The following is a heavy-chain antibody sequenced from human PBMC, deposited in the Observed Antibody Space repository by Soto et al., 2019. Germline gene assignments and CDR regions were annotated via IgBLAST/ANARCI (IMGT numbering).Heavy chain of an antibody. D-gene: IGHD2-21*01. J-gene: IGHJ3*02. Sequence: SETLSLTCTVSGGSISSDYWSWIRQPPGKGLEWIGYVYYSGSTNYNPSLESRVTVFVERSKNQFSLRLTSVTAADTAVYYCAREGIASSLGSFDIWGQGTLVTVSS. CDR1: GGSISSDY. CDR2: VYYSGST. CDR3: AREGIASSLGSFDI. V-gene: IGHV4-59*01.